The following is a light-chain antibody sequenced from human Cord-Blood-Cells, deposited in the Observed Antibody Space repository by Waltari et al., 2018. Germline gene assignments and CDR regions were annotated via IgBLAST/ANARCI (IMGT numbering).Light chain of an antibody. J-gene: IGLJ1*01. CDR3: QSYDSSLSGYV. CDR1: SSNIGAGYD. Sequence: QSVLTQPPSVSGAPGQRVTIPRTGSSSNIGAGYDGTWYQQLPGTAPKLLIYGNSNRPSGVPDRFSGSKSGTSASLAITGLQAEDEADYYCQSYDSSLSGYVFGTGTKVTVL. V-gene: IGLV1-40*01. CDR2: GNS.